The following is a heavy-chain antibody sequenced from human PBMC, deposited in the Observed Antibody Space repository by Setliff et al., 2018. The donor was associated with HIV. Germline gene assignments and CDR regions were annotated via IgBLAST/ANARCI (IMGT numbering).Heavy chain of an antibody. CDR1: GGSFSGYY. V-gene: IGHV4-34*01. Sequence: SETLSLTCAVYGGSFSGYYWSWIRQSPGKGLEWIGEINHRRSTNYNPSLKSRVTISVDTSKNQFSLKLRSLTAADTAVYYCAREDKYGYSSSWYNYWGQGALVTVSS. CDR2: INHRRST. D-gene: IGHD6-13*01. CDR3: AREDKYGYSSSWYNY. J-gene: IGHJ4*02.